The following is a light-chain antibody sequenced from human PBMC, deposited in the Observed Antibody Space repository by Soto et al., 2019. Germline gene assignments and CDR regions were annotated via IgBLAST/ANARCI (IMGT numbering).Light chain of an antibody. CDR3: SSYAGSNNYV. Sequence: ALPQPPSASGSPGQSVPFSSTGTSSDVVGYNYVSWYQQHPGKAPKLMIYEVSKRPSGVPDRFSGSKSGNTASLTVSGLQAEDEADYYCSSYAGSNNYVFGTGTKVTVL. J-gene: IGLJ1*01. CDR1: SSDVVGYNY. V-gene: IGLV2-8*01. CDR2: EVS.